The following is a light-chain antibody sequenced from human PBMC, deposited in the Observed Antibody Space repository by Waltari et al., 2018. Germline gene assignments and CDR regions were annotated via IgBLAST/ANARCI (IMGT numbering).Light chain of an antibody. V-gene: IGLV2-8*01. CDR1: SADVGTYPY. CDR3: TSYAGAHNLL. J-gene: IGLJ2*01. CDR2: EVT. Sequence: QSALTQPPSASGSPGQSVTIPCAGTSADVGTYPYVSWYQQHPGRPPKLIIYEVTKRPSGVAARFSGSKSGNTASLTVSGLQAEDEADYYCTSYAGAHNLLFGGGTKLTVL.